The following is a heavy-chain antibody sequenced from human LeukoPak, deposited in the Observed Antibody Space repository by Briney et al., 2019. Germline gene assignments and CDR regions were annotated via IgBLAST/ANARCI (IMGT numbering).Heavy chain of an antibody. CDR1: GGSFSGYY. J-gene: IGHJ4*02. CDR2: INHSGST. V-gene: IGHV4-34*01. Sequence: ASETLSLTCAVYGGSFSGYYWSWIRQPPGKGLEWIGEINHSGSTNYNPSLKSRVTISVDTSKNQFSLKLSSVTAADTAVYYCANGYSKDYWGQGTLVTVSS. D-gene: IGHD4-11*01. CDR3: ANGYSKDY.